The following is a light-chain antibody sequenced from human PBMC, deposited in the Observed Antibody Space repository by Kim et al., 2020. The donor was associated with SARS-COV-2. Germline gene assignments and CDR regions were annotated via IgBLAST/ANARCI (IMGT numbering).Light chain of an antibody. CDR1: QDNDKS. CDR2: DAS. V-gene: IGKV1-33*01. CDR3: QQYENIPLT. J-gene: IGKJ4*01. Sequence: AAGGDRVTITCQASQDNDKSLTWYQQKPGKAPKRLIADASRLQSGVPSRFSGSGSGTDFTFTISSLEPEDIATYYCQQYENIPLTFGGGTKVDIK.